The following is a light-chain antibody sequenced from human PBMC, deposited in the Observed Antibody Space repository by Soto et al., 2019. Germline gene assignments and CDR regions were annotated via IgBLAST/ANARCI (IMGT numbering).Light chain of an antibody. J-gene: IGKJ4*01. Sequence: EIVLTQSPGPLSLSPGERATLSCRASQSVSSNYLAWYQQKLGQAPRLLIYGTSSRATGIPDRFSGSGSGTDFTLSISRLEPEDFAVYYCQQYGSSFLTFGGGTKVEI. CDR3: QQYGSSFLT. V-gene: IGKV3-20*01. CDR2: GTS. CDR1: QSVSSNY.